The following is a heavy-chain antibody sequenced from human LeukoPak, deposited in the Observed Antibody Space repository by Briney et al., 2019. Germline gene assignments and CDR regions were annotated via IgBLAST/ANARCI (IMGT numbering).Heavy chain of an antibody. D-gene: IGHD6-13*01. Sequence: GESLKISCKGSGYSFTSYWIGWVRQMPGKGLEWMGIIYPGDSDTRYSPSFQGQVTISADKSISTAYLQWSSLKASDTAMYYCATHTQLSYYYYGMDVWGQGTTVTVSS. CDR2: IYPGDSDT. CDR1: GYSFTSYW. V-gene: IGHV5-51*01. J-gene: IGHJ6*02. CDR3: ATHTQLSYYYYGMDV.